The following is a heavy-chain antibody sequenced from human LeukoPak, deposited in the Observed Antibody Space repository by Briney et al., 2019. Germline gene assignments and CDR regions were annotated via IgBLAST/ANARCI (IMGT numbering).Heavy chain of an antibody. CDR3: ARIGHFESGGAVAAPHY. J-gene: IGHJ4*02. V-gene: IGHV3-23*01. D-gene: IGHD6-19*01. CDR2: ISPRGVTT. Sequence: RSGGSLRLSCVASGFSSSSYAMTWVRQAPGKGLEWVSAISPRGVTTYHADSVKGRFTSSRDSSKNTVYLQMNSLRVEDTAVYYCARIGHFESGGAVAAPHYWGQGTLVTVSS. CDR1: GFSSSSYA.